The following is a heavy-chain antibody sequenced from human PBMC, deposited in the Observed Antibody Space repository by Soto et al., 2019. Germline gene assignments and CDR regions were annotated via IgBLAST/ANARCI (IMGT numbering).Heavy chain of an antibody. Sequence: GGSLRLSCAASGFTFSSYAMSWVRQAPGKGLEWVSAISGSGGSTYYADSVKGRFTISRDNSKNTLYLQMNSLRAEDTAVYYCAKDIALDYGDYVMGYRWGQGTLVTVSS. CDR2: ISGSGGST. CDR3: AKDIALDYGDYVMGYR. CDR1: GFTFSSYA. J-gene: IGHJ4*02. D-gene: IGHD4-17*01. V-gene: IGHV3-23*01.